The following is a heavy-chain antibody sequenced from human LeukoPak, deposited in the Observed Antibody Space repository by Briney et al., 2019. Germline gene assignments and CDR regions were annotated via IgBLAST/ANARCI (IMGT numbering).Heavy chain of an antibody. CDR3: TTEFRIAVAWREYYFDY. Sequence: GGSLRLSCAASGFAFSNAWMSWVRQAPGKGLEWVGRIKSKTDGGTTDYAAPVKGRFTISRDDSKNTLYLQMNSLKTEDTAVYYCTTEFRIAVAWREYYFDYWGQGTLVTVSS. CDR1: GFAFSNAW. D-gene: IGHD6-19*01. J-gene: IGHJ4*02. CDR2: IKSKTDGGTT. V-gene: IGHV3-15*01.